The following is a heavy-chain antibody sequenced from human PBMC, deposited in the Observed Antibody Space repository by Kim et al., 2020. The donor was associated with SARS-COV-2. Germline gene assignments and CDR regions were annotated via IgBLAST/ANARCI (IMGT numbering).Heavy chain of an antibody. D-gene: IGHD5-18*01. J-gene: IGHJ4*02. Sequence: AYSVKGRFTIPRDNAKNSLYLQMNSLRAEDTAVYYCARDLSSSYGPGIDYWGQGALVTVSS. V-gene: IGHV3-21*01. CDR3: ARDLSSSYGPGIDY.